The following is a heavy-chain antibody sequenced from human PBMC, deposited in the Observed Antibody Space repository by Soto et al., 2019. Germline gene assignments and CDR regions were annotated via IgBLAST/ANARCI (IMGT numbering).Heavy chain of an antibody. CDR2: IDPSDSYT. CDR3: ARLTSGYWVYYGMNV. CDR1: GYSFTSYW. V-gene: IGHV5-10-1*01. J-gene: IGHJ6*02. D-gene: IGHD3-3*01. Sequence: PGESLKISCKGSGYSFTSYWISWVRQMPGKGLEWMGRIDPSDSYTNYSPSFQGHVTISADKSISTAYLQWRSLKASDTAMYYCARLTSGYWVYYGMNVWGQGTTVTVYS.